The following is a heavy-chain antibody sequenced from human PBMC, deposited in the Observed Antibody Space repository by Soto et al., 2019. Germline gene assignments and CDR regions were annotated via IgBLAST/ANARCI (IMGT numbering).Heavy chain of an antibody. D-gene: IGHD2-2*01. CDR1: GFTFSSYG. Sequence: PGGSLRLSCAASGFTFSSYGMHWVRQAPGKGLEWVAVIWYDGSNKYYADSVKGRFTISRDNSKNALYLQMNSLRAEDTAVFYCARATEYCSSTSCTNYMDVWGKGTTVTVSS. J-gene: IGHJ6*03. V-gene: IGHV3-33*01. CDR2: IWYDGSNK. CDR3: ARATEYCSSTSCTNYMDV.